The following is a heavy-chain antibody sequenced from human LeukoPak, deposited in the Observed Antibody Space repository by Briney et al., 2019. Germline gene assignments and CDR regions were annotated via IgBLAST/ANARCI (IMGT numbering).Heavy chain of an antibody. CDR2: IIPIFGTA. J-gene: IGHJ4*02. D-gene: IGHD5-18*01. CDR3: ARGLQYSYGYDY. V-gene: IGHV1-69*05. Sequence: SVKVSCKASGGTFSSYAISWVRQAPGQGLEWMGGIIPIFGTANYAQKFQGRVTITTDESTSTAYMELSSLRSGDTAVYYCARGLQYSYGYDYWGQGTLVTVSS. CDR1: GGTFSSYA.